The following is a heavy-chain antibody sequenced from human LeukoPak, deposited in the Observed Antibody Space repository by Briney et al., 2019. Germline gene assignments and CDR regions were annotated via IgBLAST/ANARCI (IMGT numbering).Heavy chain of an antibody. CDR3: VRRYSSGLSNYFDY. D-gene: IGHD6-25*01. CDR1: GGTFSSYA. J-gene: IGHJ4*02. Sequence: SVKVSCKASGGTFSSYAISWVRQAPGQGLEWMGGIIPIFGTANYAQTFQGRVTITADESTSTAYMELSSLRSEDTAVYYCVRRYSSGLSNYFDYWGQGTLVTVSS. V-gene: IGHV1-69*13. CDR2: IIPIFGTA.